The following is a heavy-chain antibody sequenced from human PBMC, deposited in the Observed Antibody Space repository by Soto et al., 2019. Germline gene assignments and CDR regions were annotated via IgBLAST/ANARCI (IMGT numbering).Heavy chain of an antibody. V-gene: IGHV3-33*01. CDR1: GSIFTNYG. Sequence: QPGGSLRLSCAASGSIFTNYGMHWVRQAPGEGLEWVAAIWNDGSNKYYPDSVKGRFTISRDNFKNTLYLQMNSLRAEDTAVYYCAREMGRCNNGVCYYKSGSPYYYGMDFWGQGTTVTVSS. J-gene: IGHJ6*02. CDR3: AREMGRCNNGVCYYKSGSPYYYGMDF. CDR2: IWNDGSNK. D-gene: IGHD2-8*01.